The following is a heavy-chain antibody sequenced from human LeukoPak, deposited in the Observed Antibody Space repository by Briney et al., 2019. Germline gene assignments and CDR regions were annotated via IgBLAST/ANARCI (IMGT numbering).Heavy chain of an antibody. V-gene: IGHV3-74*01. CDR3: ARRVAVGGYFDY. Sequence: PGGSLRLSCAASGFTFSNYWMHWVRQVPGKGLECVSRINGDGSSTNYADSVKGRFTISRDNAKNTLYLQMNSLRAEDAAVYYCARRVAVGGYFDYWGQGTLVTVSS. D-gene: IGHD6-19*01. J-gene: IGHJ4*02. CDR2: INGDGSST. CDR1: GFTFSNYW.